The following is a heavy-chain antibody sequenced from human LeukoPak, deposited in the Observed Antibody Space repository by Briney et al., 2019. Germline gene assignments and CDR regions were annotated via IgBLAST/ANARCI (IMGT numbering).Heavy chain of an antibody. Sequence: KPSETLSLTCAVYGGSFSGYYWSWIRQPPGKGLEWIGEINHSGSTNYNPSLKSRVTISVDTSKNQFSLKLSSVTAADTAAYYCARGQDTAMVADYWGQGTLVTVSS. CDR3: ARGQDTAMVADY. D-gene: IGHD5-18*01. J-gene: IGHJ4*02. V-gene: IGHV4-34*01. CDR2: INHSGST. CDR1: GGSFSGYY.